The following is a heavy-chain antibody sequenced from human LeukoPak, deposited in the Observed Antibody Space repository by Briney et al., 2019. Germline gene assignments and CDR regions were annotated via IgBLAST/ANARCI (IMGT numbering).Heavy chain of an antibody. D-gene: IGHD2-2*01. V-gene: IGHV3-11*01. CDR1: GFTFSDYY. CDR2: ISCSGSTI. Sequence: PWGSLRLSCAASGFTFSDYYMSWIRQAPGKGLEWVSYISCSGSTIYYADSVKGRFTISRDNAKNSLYLQMNSLRAEDTAVYYCARVDCSSTSCYVEVANWFDPWGQGTLVTVSS. CDR3: ARVDCSSTSCYVEVANWFDP. J-gene: IGHJ5*02.